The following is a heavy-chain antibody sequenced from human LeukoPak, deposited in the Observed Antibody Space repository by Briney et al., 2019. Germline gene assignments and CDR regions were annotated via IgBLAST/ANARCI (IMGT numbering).Heavy chain of an antibody. CDR2: IIPIFGTA. CDR1: GGTFSSYA. V-gene: IGHV1-69*06. J-gene: IGHJ5*02. Sequence: APVKVSCKASGGTFSSYAISWVRQAPGQGLEWMGGIIPIFGTANYAQKFQGRVTITADKSTSTAYMELSSLRSEDTAVYYCASSPYSGSYSDWFDPWGQGTLVTVSS. CDR3: ASSPYSGSYSDWFDP. D-gene: IGHD1-26*01.